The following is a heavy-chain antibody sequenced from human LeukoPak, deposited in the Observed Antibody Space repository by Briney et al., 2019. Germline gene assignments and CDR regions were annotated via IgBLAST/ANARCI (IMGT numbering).Heavy chain of an antibody. J-gene: IGHJ4*02. D-gene: IGHD6-13*01. CDR1: GFTFSSYS. CDR3: ARDLVGSSSWPKDY. V-gene: IGHV3-48*04. Sequence: GGSLRLSCVVSGFTFSSYSFNWVRQAPGKGLEWVSYISIGSSATYYSDSVKGRFTISRDNAKKALYLQMNSLRAEDTAVYYCARDLVGSSSWPKDYWGQGTLVTVSS. CDR2: ISIGSSAT.